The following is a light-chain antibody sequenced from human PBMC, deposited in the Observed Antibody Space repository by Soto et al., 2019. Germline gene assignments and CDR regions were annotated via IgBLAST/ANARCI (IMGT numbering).Light chain of an antibody. CDR2: STS. V-gene: IGLV7-43*01. Sequence: QTVVTQEPSLTVSPGGTVTLTCASSTGAVTSGYYPNWFQQKPGQAPRELMYSTSNKHSWTPARFSGSLLGGKAALTLSGVQPEEEAEYYCLLYYGGALVFGGGTKLTVL. J-gene: IGLJ3*02. CDR1: TGAVTSGYY. CDR3: LLYYGGALV.